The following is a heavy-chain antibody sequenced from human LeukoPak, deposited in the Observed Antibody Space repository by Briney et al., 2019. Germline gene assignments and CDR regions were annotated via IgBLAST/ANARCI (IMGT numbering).Heavy chain of an antibody. J-gene: IGHJ4*02. V-gene: IGHV3-30-3*01. Sequence: GGSLRLSCAASGLPFSSHWLSWFRQSPGKGLEWVAVISYDGSNKYYADSVKGRFTISRDNSKNTLYLQMNSLRAEDTAVYYCARELTPYYDFWSGYLDYWGQGTLVTVSS. CDR1: GLPFSSHW. CDR3: ARELTPYYDFWSGYLDY. D-gene: IGHD3-3*01. CDR2: ISYDGSNK.